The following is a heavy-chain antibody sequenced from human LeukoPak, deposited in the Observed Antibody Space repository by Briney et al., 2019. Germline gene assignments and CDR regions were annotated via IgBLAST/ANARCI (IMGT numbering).Heavy chain of an antibody. J-gene: IGHJ4*02. Sequence: ASVKVSCKVSGYTLTELSMHWVRQAPGKGLEWMGGFDPEDGETIYAQKFQGRVTMTEDTSTDTAYMELSSLRSEDTAVYYCATDLWRSLGANSSSWYRHFDYWGQGTLVTVSS. CDR2: FDPEDGET. CDR1: GYTLTELS. CDR3: ATDLWRSLGANSSSWYRHFDY. D-gene: IGHD6-13*01. V-gene: IGHV1-24*01.